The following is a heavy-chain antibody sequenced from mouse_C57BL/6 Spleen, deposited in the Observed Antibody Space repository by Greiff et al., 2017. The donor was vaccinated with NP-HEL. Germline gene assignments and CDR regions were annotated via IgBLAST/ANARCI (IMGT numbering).Heavy chain of an antibody. Sequence: QVQLQQSGAELVRPGTSVTMSCKASGYTFTNYWIGWAKQRPGHGLEWIGDIYPGGGYTNYNEKFKGKTTLTADKSSSTAYMQFSSLTSEDSAIYYCAREGSSGSYYAMDYWGQGTSVTVSS. CDR2: IYPGGGYT. D-gene: IGHD3-2*02. CDR1: GYTFTNYW. J-gene: IGHJ4*01. CDR3: AREGSSGSYYAMDY. V-gene: IGHV1-63*01.